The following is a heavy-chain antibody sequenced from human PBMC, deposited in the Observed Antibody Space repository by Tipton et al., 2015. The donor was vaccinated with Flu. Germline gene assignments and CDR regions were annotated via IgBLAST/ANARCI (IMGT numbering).Heavy chain of an antibody. CDR3: ARQARDIVGVPPGDYWYFDL. Sequence: QLVQSGAAVKKPGESLTISCKGSGYSFNTYWIAWVRQMPGKGLEWVGIIYPGDSETRYSPSFQGQVTISADKSISTAYLQWSSREPSDSAMFYCARQARDIVGVPPGDYWYFDLWGRGTLVTVSS. J-gene: IGHJ2*01. V-gene: IGHV5-51*01. CDR1: GYSFNTYW. CDR2: IYPGDSET. D-gene: IGHD2-2*01.